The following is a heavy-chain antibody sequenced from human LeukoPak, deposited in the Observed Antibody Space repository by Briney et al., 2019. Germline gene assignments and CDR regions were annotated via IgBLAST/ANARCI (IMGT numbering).Heavy chain of an antibody. D-gene: IGHD4/OR15-4a*01. CDR3: ARLTMPTGPGDY. CDR2: IYYSGST. Sequence: SETLSLTCTVSGGSISSYYWSWIRQPPGKGLEWIGYIYYSGSTNYNPSLKSRVTISVDKSKNQCSLKLNSVTAADTGVYYCARLTMPTGPGDYWGQGTLVTVSS. J-gene: IGHJ4*02. V-gene: IGHV4-59*08. CDR1: GGSISSYY.